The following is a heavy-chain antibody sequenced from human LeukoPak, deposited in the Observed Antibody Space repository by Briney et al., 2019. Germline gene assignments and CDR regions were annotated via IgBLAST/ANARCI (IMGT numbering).Heavy chain of an antibody. CDR3: ARGSQGDALSAAAEKFDY. CDR1: GGSLSGYY. Sequence: SETLSLTCAVYGGSLSGYYWSWIRQPPGKGLEWIGEINHSGSTNYNPSLKSRVTISVDTSKNQFSLKLSSVTAADTAVYYCARGSQGDALSAAAEKFDYWGQGTLVTVSS. V-gene: IGHV4-34*01. J-gene: IGHJ4*02. D-gene: IGHD6-13*01. CDR2: INHSGST.